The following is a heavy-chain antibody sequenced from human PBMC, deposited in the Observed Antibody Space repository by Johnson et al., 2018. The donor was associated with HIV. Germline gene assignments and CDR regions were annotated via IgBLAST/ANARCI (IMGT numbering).Heavy chain of an antibody. CDR3: AKEGRGGAFDI. J-gene: IGHJ3*02. CDR1: GFTFSSYA. D-gene: IGHD2-15*01. Sequence: QVQLVESGGGVVQPGRSLRLSCAASGFTFSSYAVHWVRQAPGKGLEWVAVISYDGSNKYYADSVKGRFTISRDNSKNTLYLQMNSLRAEDTAVYYCAKEGRGGAFDIWGQGTMVTVSS. V-gene: IGHV3-30-3*01. CDR2: ISYDGSNK.